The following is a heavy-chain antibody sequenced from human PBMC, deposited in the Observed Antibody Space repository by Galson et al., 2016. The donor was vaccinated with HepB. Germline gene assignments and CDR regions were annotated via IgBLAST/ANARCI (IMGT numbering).Heavy chain of an antibody. CDR3: ARENSPWAWRAFDI. Sequence: LRLSCAASGFTFSRYTMHWVRQAPGKGLEWVSSITDSSDYIYYVDSVKGRFTISRDNAKNSLDLHMDSLRAEDTAVYYCARENSPWAWRAFDIWGQGTVVTVSS. D-gene: IGHD2/OR15-2a*01. CDR2: ITDSSDYI. V-gene: IGHV3-21*01. CDR1: GFTFSRYT. J-gene: IGHJ3*02.